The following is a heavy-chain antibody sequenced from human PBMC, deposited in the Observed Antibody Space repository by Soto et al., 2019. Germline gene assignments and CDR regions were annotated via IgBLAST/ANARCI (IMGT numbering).Heavy chain of an antibody. V-gene: IGHV3-21*01. CDR3: ARDRPDIVATSYYYGMDV. CDR2: ISSSSSYI. D-gene: IGHD5-12*01. Sequence: PGGSLRLSCAASGFTFSSYSMNWVRQAPWKGLEWVSSISSSSSYIYYADSVKGRFTISRDNAKNSLYLQMNSLRAEDTAVYYCARDRPDIVATSYYYGMDVWGQGTTVTVSS. J-gene: IGHJ6*02. CDR1: GFTFSSYS.